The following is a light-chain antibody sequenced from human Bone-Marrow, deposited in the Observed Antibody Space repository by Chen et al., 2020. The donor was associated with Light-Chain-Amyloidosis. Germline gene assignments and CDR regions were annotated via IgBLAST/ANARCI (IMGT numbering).Light chain of an antibody. CDR1: QTISSNY. CDR2: GSS. J-gene: IGKJ4*01. V-gene: IGKV3-20*01. CDR3: QQYGTSPLT. Sequence: EIVLTQSPGTLSLSPGEGANLSCRASQTISSNYLTWYQQKFGQAPRLLIYGSSSWATGIPDRCTGSGSGTDFTLTINRLEPEDFAMYYCQQYGTSPLTFGGGTKVEIK.